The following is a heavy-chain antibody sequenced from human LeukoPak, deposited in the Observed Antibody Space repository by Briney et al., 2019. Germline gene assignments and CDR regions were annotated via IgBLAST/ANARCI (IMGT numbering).Heavy chain of an antibody. Sequence: SETLSLTCSVSGGSISSYYWGWIRQPPGKGLEWIGYIYYSGSTNYNPSLKSRVTISVDTSKNQFSLKLSSVTAADTAVYYCARVGGSGFGNFDYWGQGTLVTVSS. D-gene: IGHD1-26*01. V-gene: IGHV4-59*01. CDR3: ARVGGSGFGNFDY. CDR2: IYYSGST. J-gene: IGHJ4*02. CDR1: GGSISSYY.